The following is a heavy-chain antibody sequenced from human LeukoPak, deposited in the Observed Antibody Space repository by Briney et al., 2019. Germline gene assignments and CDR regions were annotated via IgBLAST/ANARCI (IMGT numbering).Heavy chain of an antibody. CDR1: GGSISSGSYY. J-gene: IGHJ5*02. CDR2: IYYSGST. V-gene: IGHV4-30-4*01. CDR3: ARGQRVVLWFGELLRFDP. D-gene: IGHD3-10*01. Sequence: SQTLSLTCTVSGGSISSGSYYWSWIRQPPGKGLEWIGYIYYSGSTYYNPSLKSRVTISVDTSKNQFSLKLSSVTAADTAVYYCARGQRVVLWFGELLRFDPWGQGTLVTVSS.